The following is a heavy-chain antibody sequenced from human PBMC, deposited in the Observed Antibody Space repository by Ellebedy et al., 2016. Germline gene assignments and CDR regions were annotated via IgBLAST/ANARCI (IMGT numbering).Heavy chain of an antibody. Sequence: GGSLRLSXAASGFTFSSYSMSWVRQAPGKGLEWVSAISGSGGSTYYADSVKGRFTISRDNSKNTLYLQMNSLRAEDTAVYYCARESTVVRLLDVWGKGTTVTVSS. J-gene: IGHJ6*04. CDR1: GFTFSSYS. CDR2: ISGSGGST. D-gene: IGHD4-23*01. CDR3: ARESTVVRLLDV. V-gene: IGHV3-23*01.